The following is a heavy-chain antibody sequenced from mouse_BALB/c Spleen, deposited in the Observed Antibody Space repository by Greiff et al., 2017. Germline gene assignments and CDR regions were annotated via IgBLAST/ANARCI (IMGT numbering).Heavy chain of an antibody. Sequence: VQLQQSGAELARPGASVKLSCKASGYTFTDYYINWVKQRTGQGLEWIGEIYPGSGNTYYNEKFKGKATLTADKSSSTAYMQLSSLTSEDSAVYFCARRGYYGNLGFFFFDYWGQGTTLTVSS. J-gene: IGHJ2*01. V-gene: IGHV1-77*01. D-gene: IGHD2-1*01. CDR3: ARRGYYGNLGFFFFDY. CDR2: IYPGSGNT. CDR1: GYTFTDYY.